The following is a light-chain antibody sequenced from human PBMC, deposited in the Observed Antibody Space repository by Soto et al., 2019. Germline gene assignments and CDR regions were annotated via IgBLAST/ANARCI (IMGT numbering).Light chain of an antibody. CDR3: QVSGT. V-gene: IGKV3-20*01. CDR1: QSVPKYY. CDR2: DAT. Sequence: IGLTQSPGTLSLSPGERATLSCRASQSVPKYYLAWYQQKPGQPPRPLIYDATTRATDIPGRFSGSGSGTDFTLTISRLEPEDFAVYYCQVSGTFGPGTRLEIK. J-gene: IGKJ5*01.